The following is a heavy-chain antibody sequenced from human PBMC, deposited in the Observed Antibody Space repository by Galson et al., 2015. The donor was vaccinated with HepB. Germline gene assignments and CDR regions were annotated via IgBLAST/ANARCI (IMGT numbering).Heavy chain of an antibody. D-gene: IGHD2/OR15-2a*01. Sequence: SVKVSCKASGGTFSSYAISWVRQAPGQGLEWVGDIIPTFGTTNYAHKFRGRVTITADESSTTAYMELTSLRPEDTAVYFCAREGRRPAIYYFDYWGQGTPVTVAS. V-gene: IGHV1-69*13. CDR3: AREGRRPAIYYFDY. CDR2: IIPTFGTT. CDR1: GGTFSSYA. J-gene: IGHJ4*02.